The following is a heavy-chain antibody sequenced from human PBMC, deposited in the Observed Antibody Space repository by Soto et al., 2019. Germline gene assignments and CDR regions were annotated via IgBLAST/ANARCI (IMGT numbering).Heavy chain of an antibody. V-gene: IGHV5-51*01. CDR1: GYSFTSYW. Sequence: GESLKISYKGSGYSFTSYWIGWVRQMPGKGLEWMGIIYPGDSDTRYSPSFQGQVTISADKSISTAYLQWSSLKASDTAMYYCAITDDYDSSGYFHIEIWGQGTTGTGTS. J-gene: IGHJ6*02. CDR2: IYPGDSDT. D-gene: IGHD3-22*01. CDR3: AITDDYDSSGYFHIEI.